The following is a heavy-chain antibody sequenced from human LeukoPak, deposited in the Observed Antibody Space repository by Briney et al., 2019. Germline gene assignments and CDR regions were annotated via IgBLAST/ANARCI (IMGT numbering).Heavy chain of an antibody. CDR1: GFTFSSYS. D-gene: IGHD6-19*01. Sequence: GGSLRLSCAASGFTFSSYSMNWVRQAPGKGLEWVSYISSSSSTIYYADSVKGRFTISRDNAKNSLYLQMNSLRAEDTAVYYCARCKQWLEPWIDIWGQGTMVTVSS. CDR2: ISSSSSTI. J-gene: IGHJ3*02. CDR3: ARCKQWLEPWIDI. V-gene: IGHV3-48*01.